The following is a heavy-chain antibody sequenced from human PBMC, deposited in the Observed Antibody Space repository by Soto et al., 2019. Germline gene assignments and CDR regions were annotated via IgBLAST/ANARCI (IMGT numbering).Heavy chain of an antibody. V-gene: IGHV3-23*01. J-gene: IGHJ4*02. D-gene: IGHD5-18*01. CDR2: ISGSGGST. CDR3: AKDGLRLWFNLLVWFDY. Sequence: PGGSLRLSCAASGFTFSSYAMSWVRQAPGKGLEWVSAISGSGGSTYYADSVNGRFTISRDNSKKTLYLQMNSLRAEDTAVYYCAKDGLRLWFNLLVWFDYWGQGTQVTVSS. CDR1: GFTFSSYA.